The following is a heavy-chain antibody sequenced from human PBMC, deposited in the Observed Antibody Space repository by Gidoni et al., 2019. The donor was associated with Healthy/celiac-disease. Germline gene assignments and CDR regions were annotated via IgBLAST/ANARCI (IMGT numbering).Heavy chain of an antibody. CDR3: ARGGSYYDSSGYYGY. Sequence: QVQLVQSGAAVKKPGSSVKVYCQASGGTFRRYAIRWVRQAPGQGLEWMGGIITIFGTANYAQKFQGRVTITADESTSTAYMELSSLRSEDTAVYYCARGGSYYDSSGYYGYWGQGTLVTVSS. CDR2: IITIFGTA. V-gene: IGHV1-69*01. J-gene: IGHJ4*02. CDR1: GGTFRRYA. D-gene: IGHD3-22*01.